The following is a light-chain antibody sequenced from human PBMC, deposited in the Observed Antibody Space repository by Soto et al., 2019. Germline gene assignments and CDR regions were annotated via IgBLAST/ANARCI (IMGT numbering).Light chain of an antibody. V-gene: IGKV1-5*03. CDR1: QSISSW. J-gene: IGKJ1*01. CDR2: KAS. Sequence: DIQMTQSPSTLSASVGDRVTITCRASQSISSWLAWYQQKPGKAPKLLIYKASSLESGVPSRLSGSGFGTVFTLTISSLQPDDFAAYYCQQYSSYSWTFGQGTKVEIK. CDR3: QQYSSYSWT.